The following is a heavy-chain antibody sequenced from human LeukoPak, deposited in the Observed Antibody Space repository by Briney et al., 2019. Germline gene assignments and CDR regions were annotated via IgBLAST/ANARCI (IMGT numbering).Heavy chain of an antibody. V-gene: IGHV3-23*01. J-gene: IGHJ4*02. CDR2: ISGSGGST. CDR3: AKDLFSVVPAAYLDY. D-gene: IGHD2-2*01. Sequence: PGGSLRLSCAASGSTFSSYAMSWVRQAPGKGLEWVSAISGSGGSTYYADSVKGRFTISRDNSKNTLYLQMNRLRAEDTAVYYCAKDLFSVVPAAYLDYWGQGTLVTVSS. CDR1: GSTFSSYA.